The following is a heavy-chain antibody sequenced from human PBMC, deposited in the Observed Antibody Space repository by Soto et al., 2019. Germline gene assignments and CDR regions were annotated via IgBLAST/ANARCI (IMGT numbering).Heavy chain of an antibody. D-gene: IGHD2-15*01. V-gene: IGHV3-30*18. CDR3: AKVIVSGVLSGSLLLPYYYYYGMDV. CDR1: GFTFSSYG. CDR2: ISYDGSNK. J-gene: IGHJ6*02. Sequence: PGGSLRLSCAASGFTFSSYGMHWVRQAPGKGLEWVAVISYDGSNKYYADSVKGRFTISRDNSKNTLYLQMNSLRAEDTAVYYCAKVIVSGVLSGSLLLPYYYYYGMDVWGQGTTVTVSS.